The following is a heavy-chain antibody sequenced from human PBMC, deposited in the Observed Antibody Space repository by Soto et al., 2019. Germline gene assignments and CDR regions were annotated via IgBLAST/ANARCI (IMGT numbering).Heavy chain of an antibody. CDR2: IKSKTDGGTT. V-gene: IGHV3-15*07. CDR3: TTEIDYYDSSGYYPFDY. CDR1: GFTFSNAW. D-gene: IGHD3-22*01. Sequence: GGSLRLSCAASGFTFSNAWVNWVRQAPGKGLEWVGRIKSKTDGGTTDYAAPVKGRFTISRDDSKNTLYLQMNSLKTEDTAVYYCTTEIDYYDSSGYYPFDYWGQGTLVTVSS. J-gene: IGHJ4*02.